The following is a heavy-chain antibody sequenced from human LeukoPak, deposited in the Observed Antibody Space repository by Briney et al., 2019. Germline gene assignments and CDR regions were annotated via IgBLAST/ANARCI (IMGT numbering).Heavy chain of an antibody. CDR1: GYSFTSYW. D-gene: IGHD3-22*01. V-gene: IGHV5-51*01. CDR2: IYPGDSDT. CDR3: ARHGSGYYSLFDY. Sequence: KRGESLKISCKGSGYSFTSYWIGWMRQMPGKGLEWMGIIYPGDSDTRYSPSFQGQVTISADKSISTAYLQWSSLKASDTAMYYCARHGSGYYSLFDYWGQGTLVTVSS. J-gene: IGHJ4*02.